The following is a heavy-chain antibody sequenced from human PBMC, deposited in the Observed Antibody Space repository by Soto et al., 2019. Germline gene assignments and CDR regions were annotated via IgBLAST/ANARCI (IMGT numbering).Heavy chain of an antibody. V-gene: IGHV3-30*18. CDR3: AKALPIAARPDY. CDR2: ISYDGSNK. CDR1: GFTFSSYG. D-gene: IGHD6-6*01. J-gene: IGHJ4*02. Sequence: PGGSLRLSCAASGFTFSSYGMRWVRQAPGKGLEWVAVISYDGSNKYYADSVKGRFTISRDNSKNTLYLQMNSLRAEDTAVYYCAKALPIAARPDYWGQGTLVTVSS.